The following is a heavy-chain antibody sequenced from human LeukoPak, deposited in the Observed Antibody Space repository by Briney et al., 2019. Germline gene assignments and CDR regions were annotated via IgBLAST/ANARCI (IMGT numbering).Heavy chain of an antibody. D-gene: IGHD2-2*01. Sequence: GASVKVSCKASGYTFTGYYMHWVRQAPGQGLEWMGWINPNSGGTNYAQKFQGRVTMTRDTSISTAYMELSRLRSDDTTVYYCARVGCGSTSCFLYYYYGMDVWGQGTTVTVSS. CDR1: GYTFTGYY. CDR2: INPNSGGT. J-gene: IGHJ6*02. V-gene: IGHV1-2*02. CDR3: ARVGCGSTSCFLYYYYGMDV.